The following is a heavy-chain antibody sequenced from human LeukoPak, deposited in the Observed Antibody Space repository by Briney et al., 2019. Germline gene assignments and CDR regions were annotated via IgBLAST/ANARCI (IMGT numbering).Heavy chain of an antibody. Sequence: PGRSLRLSCAASGFTFSSYAMHWVRQAPGKGLEWVAVISYDGSNKYYADSVKGRFTISRDNSKNMLYLQMNSLRAEDTAVYYCARWDTAMVNDAFDIWGQGTMVTVSS. CDR1: GFTFSSYA. CDR2: ISYDGSNK. J-gene: IGHJ3*02. CDR3: ARWDTAMVNDAFDI. V-gene: IGHV3-30-3*01. D-gene: IGHD5-18*01.